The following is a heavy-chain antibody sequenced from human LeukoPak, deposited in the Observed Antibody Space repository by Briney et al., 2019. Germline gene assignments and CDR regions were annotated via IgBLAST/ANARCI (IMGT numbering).Heavy chain of an antibody. V-gene: IGHV1-8*03. CDR1: GYTFTSYD. J-gene: IGHJ4*02. Sequence: ASVTVSCKASGYTFTSYDINWVRQATGQGLEWMGWMNPNSAHTGYAQKFQGRVTITTNTSITTAYMELSSLRSEDTAVYYCARGDTLGGFDYWGQGALVTVSS. CDR2: MNPNSAHT. D-gene: IGHD3-16*01. CDR3: ARGDTLGGFDY.